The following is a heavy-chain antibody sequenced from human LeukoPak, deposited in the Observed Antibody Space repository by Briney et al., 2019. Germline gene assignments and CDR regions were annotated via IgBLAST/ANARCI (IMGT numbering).Heavy chain of an antibody. CDR3: ATRGYSYGHPGRVPYYYDSSGYSN. V-gene: IGHV1-24*01. CDR2: FDPEDGET. CDR1: GYTLTELS. Sequence: GASVKVSCKVSGYTLTELSMHWVRQAPGKGLEWMGGFDPEDGETIYAQKFQGRVTMTEDTSTDTAYMELSSLRSEDTAVYYCATRGYSYGHPGRVPYYYDSSGYSNWGQGTLVTVSS. J-gene: IGHJ4*02. D-gene: IGHD3-22*01.